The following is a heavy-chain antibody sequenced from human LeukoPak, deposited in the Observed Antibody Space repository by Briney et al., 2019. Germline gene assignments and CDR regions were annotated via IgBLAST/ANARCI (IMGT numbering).Heavy chain of an antibody. CDR2: IYYSGST. D-gene: IGHD6-19*01. J-gene: IGHJ4*02. Sequence: SETLSLTCTVSGGSISSYYWSWIRQPPGKGLEWIGYIYYSGSTNYNPSLKSRVTISVDTSKNQFSLKLSSVTAADTAVYYCARDSGWYRPFDYWGQGTLVTVSS. CDR1: GGSISSYY. CDR3: ARDSGWYRPFDY. V-gene: IGHV4-59*01.